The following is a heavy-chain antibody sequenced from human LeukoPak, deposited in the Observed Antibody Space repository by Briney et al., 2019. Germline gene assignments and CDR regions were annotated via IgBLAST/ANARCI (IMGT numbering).Heavy chain of an antibody. CDR2: IYSGGST. V-gene: IGHV3-53*04. D-gene: IGHD5-18*01. J-gene: IGHJ4*02. Sequence: GGSLRLSCAASGFTVSSNYMSWVRQAPGKGLEWVSVIYSGGSTYYADSVKGRFTISRHNSKNTMSLQMNSLRAEDTDVYYCASARGYRYGSYFDYCGQGTLVTVSS. CDR1: GFTVSSNY. CDR3: ASARGYRYGSYFDY.